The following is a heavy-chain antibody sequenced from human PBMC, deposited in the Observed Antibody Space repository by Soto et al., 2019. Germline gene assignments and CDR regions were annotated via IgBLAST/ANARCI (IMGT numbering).Heavy chain of an antibody. V-gene: IGHV4-30-2*01. CDR1: GGSISSGGYS. J-gene: IGHJ6*01. Sequence: SETLSLTCGVSGGSISSGGYSWNWIRQPPGKGLEWIGYICQSGSSYYNPSLKSRVTISIDRSKNQFSLKLSSVTAADTAMYYCARAHYYYGMDVWGQGTTVTVSS. CDR2: ICQSGSS. CDR3: ARAHYYYGMDV.